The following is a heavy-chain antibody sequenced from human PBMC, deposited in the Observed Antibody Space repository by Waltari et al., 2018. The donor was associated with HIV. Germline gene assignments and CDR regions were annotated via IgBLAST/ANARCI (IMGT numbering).Heavy chain of an antibody. V-gene: IGHV3-21*02. J-gene: IGHJ3*02. Sequence: DVQLVESGGGLVKPGGSLRLSCVGPGFIFSNYRVNWVRQAPGKGLEWVSSISTRRSYIFDADSVKGRFTISRDNANNSLSLQMNSLSAEDTAVYYCARDSDDAFDMWGQGTMVTVSS. CDR3: ARDSDDAFDM. CDR2: ISTRRSYI. CDR1: GFIFSNYR.